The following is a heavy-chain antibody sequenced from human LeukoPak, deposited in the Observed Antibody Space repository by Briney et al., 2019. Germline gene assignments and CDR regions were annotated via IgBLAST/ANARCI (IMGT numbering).Heavy chain of an antibody. D-gene: IGHD2-15*01. V-gene: IGHV1-24*01. CDR1: GYTLTELS. CDR2: FDPEDGET. Sequence: ASVKVSCKVPGYTLTELSMHWVRQAPGKGLEWMGGFDPEDGETIYAQKFQGRVTMTEDTSTDTAYMELSSLRSEDTAVYYCATEYCSGGSSPPKYAFDIWDQGTMVTVSS. CDR3: ATEYCSGGSSPPKYAFDI. J-gene: IGHJ3*02.